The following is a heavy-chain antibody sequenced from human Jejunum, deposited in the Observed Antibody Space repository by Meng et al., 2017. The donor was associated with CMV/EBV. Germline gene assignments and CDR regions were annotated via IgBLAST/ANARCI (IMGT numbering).Heavy chain of an antibody. D-gene: IGHD3-22*01. J-gene: IGHJ3*02. CDR2: ISSSSNYI. Sequence: AASGFTFTTDGRNWVRQAPGKGLEWVSYISSSSNYIYYADSVKGRFTISRDNAKNSLHLQMNSLRAEDTSLYYCVRDIVVSDAFDIWGQGTMVTVSS. V-gene: IGHV3-21*01. CDR3: VRDIVVSDAFDI. CDR1: GFTFTTDG.